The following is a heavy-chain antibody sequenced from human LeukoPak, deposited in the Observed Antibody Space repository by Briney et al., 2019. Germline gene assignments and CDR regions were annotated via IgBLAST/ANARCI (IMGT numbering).Heavy chain of an antibody. Sequence: GGSLRLSCAASGFTFSSYWMHWVRQAPGKGLVWVSRINSDGSSTSYADSVKGRFTISRDNAESSLYLQMNSLRAEDTALYYCVRNLAVAGTCFDSWGQGTLVTVSS. D-gene: IGHD6-19*01. CDR2: INSDGSST. J-gene: IGHJ4*02. V-gene: IGHV3-74*01. CDR3: VRNLAVAGTCFDS. CDR1: GFTFSSYW.